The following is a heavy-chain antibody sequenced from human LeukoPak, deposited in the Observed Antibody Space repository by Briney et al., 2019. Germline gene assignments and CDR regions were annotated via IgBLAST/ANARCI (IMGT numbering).Heavy chain of an antibody. Sequence: PGGSLRLSCAASGFTFSSYAMHWVRQAPGKGLEWVSGISWNSGSIGYADSVKGRFTISRDNAKNSLYLQMNSLRAEDTALYYCAKDVYTAPGAFDIWGQGTMVTVSS. V-gene: IGHV3-9*01. J-gene: IGHJ3*02. CDR3: AKDVYTAPGAFDI. CDR2: ISWNSGSI. D-gene: IGHD1-14*01. CDR1: GFTFSSYA.